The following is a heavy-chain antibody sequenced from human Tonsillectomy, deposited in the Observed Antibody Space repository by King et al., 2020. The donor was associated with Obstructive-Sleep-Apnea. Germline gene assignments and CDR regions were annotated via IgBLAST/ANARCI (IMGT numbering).Heavy chain of an antibody. CDR2: IYPGDSET. Sequence: QLVQSGAEVKKPAESLKLSCKGSGYSFANYWIGWVRQMPGKGLEWMGIIYPGDSETRYSPSFQGQVIISADKSISTAYLQWSSLRASDTAMYYCARHSSGGRDGMDVWGQGTTVTVSS. J-gene: IGHJ6*02. D-gene: IGHD4-23*01. CDR3: ARHSSGGRDGMDV. CDR1: GYSFANYW. V-gene: IGHV5-51*01.